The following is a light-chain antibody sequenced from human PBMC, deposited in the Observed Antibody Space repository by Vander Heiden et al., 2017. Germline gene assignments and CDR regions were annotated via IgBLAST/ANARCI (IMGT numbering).Light chain of an antibody. V-gene: IGLV2-14*01. CDR2: DVT. CDR3: SSYTTSSTLV. J-gene: IGLJ2*01. CDR1: SSDVGGYNY. Sequence: QSALTQPASMSGSPGQSITISCTGSSSDVGGYNYLSWYQQHPGKAPKLIIYDVTKRPSGVSNRFSASKSGNTASLTISGLQAEDEADYYCSSYTTSSTLVFGGETKLTVL.